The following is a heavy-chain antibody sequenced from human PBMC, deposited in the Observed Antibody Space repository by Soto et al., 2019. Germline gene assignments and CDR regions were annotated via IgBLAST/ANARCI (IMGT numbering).Heavy chain of an antibody. CDR3: TRGKWFPRGYGMDV. CDR2: IYLGGSA. J-gene: IGHJ6*02. Sequence: QVQLQESGPGLVKPSETLSLTCTVSGDSVTSDYWSWIRQPPGKRLEYIGFIYLGGSANYNPSLERRVTISPTKSKNQLSLRLTSVTAADTAVYYCTRGKWFPRGYGMDVWGRGTTVTVS. CDR1: GDSVTSDY. V-gene: IGHV4-59*02. D-gene: IGHD3-22*01.